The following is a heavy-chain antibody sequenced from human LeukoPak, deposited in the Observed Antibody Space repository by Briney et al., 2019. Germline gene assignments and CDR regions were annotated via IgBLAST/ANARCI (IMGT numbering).Heavy chain of an antibody. CDR1: GGTFSSYA. Sequence: SVKVSCKASGGTFSSYAISWVRQAPGQGLEWMGRIIPIFGIANYAQKFQGRVTITADKSTSTAYMELSSLRSEDTAVYYCAVDFWRGQGFDYWGQGTLVTVSS. CDR3: AVDFWRGQGFDY. V-gene: IGHV1-69*04. CDR2: IIPIFGIA. D-gene: IGHD3-3*01. J-gene: IGHJ4*02.